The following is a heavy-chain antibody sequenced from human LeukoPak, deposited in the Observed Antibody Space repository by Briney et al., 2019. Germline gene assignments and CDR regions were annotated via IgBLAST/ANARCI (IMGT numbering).Heavy chain of an antibody. CDR3: AKAIYLRLSGRAYFDY. J-gene: IGHJ4*02. D-gene: IGHD1-26*01. Sequence: GGSLRLSCAASGFSFSSYAMNWVRQAPGKGLEWISAISGSGTGTYYADSVKGRFTISRDNSKNTLYLQMNSLRAEGTAVYYCAKAIYLRLSGRAYFDYWGQGTLVTVSS. V-gene: IGHV3-23*01. CDR1: GFSFSSYA. CDR2: ISGSGTGT.